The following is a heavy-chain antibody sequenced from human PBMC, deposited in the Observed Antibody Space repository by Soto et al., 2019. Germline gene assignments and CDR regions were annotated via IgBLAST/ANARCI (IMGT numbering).Heavy chain of an antibody. Sequence: ASVKVSCKASGYTFTSYYMHWVRQAPGQGLEWMGIINPSGGSTSYAQKFQGRVTMTRDTSTSTVYMELSSLRSEDTAVYYCARGSSGFGVVIIFDYWGQGTLVTSPQ. D-gene: IGHD3-3*01. J-gene: IGHJ4*02. CDR1: GYTFTSYY. CDR3: ARGSSGFGVVIIFDY. V-gene: IGHV1-46*03. CDR2: INPSGGST.